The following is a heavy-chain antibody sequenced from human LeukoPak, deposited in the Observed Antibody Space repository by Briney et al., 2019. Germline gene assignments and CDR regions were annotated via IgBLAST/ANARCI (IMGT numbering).Heavy chain of an antibody. Sequence: ASVKVSCKASGYTFTRDYMHWVRQAPGQGLEWMGVINPSGDGTSYAQKFQGRVTMTRNVSTSTVYMELSSLRSEDTAMYYCARTCCSETSKFDYWGQGTLVTVPS. CDR3: ARTCCSETSKFDY. V-gene: IGHV1-46*01. CDR1: GYTFTRDY. CDR2: INPSGDGT. D-gene: IGHD2-15*01. J-gene: IGHJ4*02.